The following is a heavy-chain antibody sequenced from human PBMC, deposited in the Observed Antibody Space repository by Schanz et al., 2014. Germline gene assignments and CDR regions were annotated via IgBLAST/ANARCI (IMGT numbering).Heavy chain of an antibody. D-gene: IGHD1-7*01. CDR2: ISPTGSST. CDR3: AMGGYQLHH. V-gene: IGHV3-NL1*01. Sequence: QGQLVESGGGVVQPGRSLRLSCAASGFTFSSYAMHWVRQAPGKGLEWVSNISPTGSSTYYADSVKGRFTISRDNAENTLYLQMNSLRVEDTAVYYCAMGGYQLHHWGQGTLVTVSS. J-gene: IGHJ4*02. CDR1: GFTFSSYA.